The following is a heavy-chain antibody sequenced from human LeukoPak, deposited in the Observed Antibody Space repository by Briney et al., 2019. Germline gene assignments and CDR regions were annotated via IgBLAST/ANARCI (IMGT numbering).Heavy chain of an antibody. Sequence: GSLRLSCAASGFTFSSYAMHWVRQAPGKGLEWVAVMSYDGFVQYYADSVTGRFTISRDNSKNTLYLQMNSLRPDDTAFYYCAKVMVTVVTTSKLDSWGQGTLVTVSS. D-gene: IGHD4-23*01. V-gene: IGHV3-30*01. CDR2: MSYDGFVQ. CDR1: GFTFSSYA. J-gene: IGHJ4*02. CDR3: AKVMVTVVTTSKLDS.